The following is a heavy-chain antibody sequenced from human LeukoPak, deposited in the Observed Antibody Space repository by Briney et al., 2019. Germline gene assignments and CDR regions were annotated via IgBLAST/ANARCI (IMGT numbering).Heavy chain of an antibody. CDR1: GGSISSNNW. J-gene: IGHJ4*02. D-gene: IGHD3-22*01. CDR2: IYHDGST. V-gene: IGHV4-4*02. Sequence: SETLSLTCAVSGGSISSNNWWIWVRQSPEKGLEWIGEIYHDGSTNYNPSLKSRVTISMDKSKNQLSLKLNFVTAADTAVYYCARSQQRIVVVTPFDYWGQGTLVTVSS. CDR3: ARSQQRIVVVTPFDY.